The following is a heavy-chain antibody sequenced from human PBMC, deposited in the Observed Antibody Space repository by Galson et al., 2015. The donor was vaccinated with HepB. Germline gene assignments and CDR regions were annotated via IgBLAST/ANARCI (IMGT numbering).Heavy chain of an antibody. J-gene: IGHJ4*02. CDR1: GFTFSSYA. D-gene: IGHD3-16*01. Sequence: SLRLSCAASGFTFSSYAMHWVRQAPGKGLKWVAVISYDGSNKYYADSVKGRFTISRDNSKNTLYLQMNSLRAEDTAVYYCARERRVWGWHDYWGQGTLVTVSS. CDR2: ISYDGSNK. V-gene: IGHV3-30*04. CDR3: ARERRVWGWHDY.